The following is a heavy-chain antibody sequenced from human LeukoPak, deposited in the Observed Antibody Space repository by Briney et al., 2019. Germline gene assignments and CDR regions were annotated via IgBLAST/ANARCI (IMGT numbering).Heavy chain of an antibody. V-gene: IGHV1-46*01. J-gene: IGHJ4*02. CDR2: INPSGGST. Sequence: ASVKVSCKASGYTFTSYYMHWVRQAPGQGLEWMGIINPSGGSTSYAQKFQGRVTMTRDTSISTAYMELSRLRSDDTAVYYCARGHVDTAMDDYWGQGTLVTVSS. D-gene: IGHD5-18*01. CDR1: GYTFTSYY. CDR3: ARGHVDTAMDDY.